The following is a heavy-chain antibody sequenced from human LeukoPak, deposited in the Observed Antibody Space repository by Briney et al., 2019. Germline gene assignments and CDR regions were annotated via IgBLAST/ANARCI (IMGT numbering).Heavy chain of an antibody. D-gene: IGHD4-17*01. CDR2: IYYSGST. J-gene: IGHJ4*02. CDR1: GGSISSSSYY. CDR3: ARRTLMTTVTFFDY. V-gene: IGHV4-39*01. Sequence: PSETLSLTCTVSGGSISSSSYYWGWIRQPPGKGLEWIGSIYYSGSTYYNPSLKSRVTISVDTSKSQFSLKLSSVTAADTAVYYCARRTLMTTVTFFDYWGQGTLVTFSS.